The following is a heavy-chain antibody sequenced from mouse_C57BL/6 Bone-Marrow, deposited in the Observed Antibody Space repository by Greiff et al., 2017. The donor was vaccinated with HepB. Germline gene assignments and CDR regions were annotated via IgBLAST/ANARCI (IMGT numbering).Heavy chain of an antibody. D-gene: IGHD2-3*01. Sequence: QVQLQQSGAELVKPGASVKISCKASGYAFSSYWMNWVKQRPGKGLEWIGPIYPGDGATNYTGKFKGKATLTVDKSSSTAYMQLSSLTSEDSAVYYCARAGWLLPYFDYWGQGTTLTVSS. J-gene: IGHJ2*01. CDR2: IYPGDGAT. V-gene: IGHV1-80*01. CDR1: GYAFSSYW. CDR3: ARAGWLLPYFDY.